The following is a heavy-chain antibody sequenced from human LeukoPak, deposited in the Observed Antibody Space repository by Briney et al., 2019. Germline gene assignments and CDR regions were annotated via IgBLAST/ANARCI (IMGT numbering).Heavy chain of an antibody. V-gene: IGHV1-3*01. CDR3: AREGADCSSTSCPARLFDY. J-gene: IGHJ4*02. Sequence: ASVKVSCKASGYTFTSYAMHWVRQAPGQRLEWMGCINAGNGNTKYSQKFQGRVTITRDTSESTAYMELSSLRSEDTAVYYCAREGADCSSTSCPARLFDYWGQGTLVTVSS. D-gene: IGHD2-2*01. CDR2: INAGNGNT. CDR1: GYTFTSYA.